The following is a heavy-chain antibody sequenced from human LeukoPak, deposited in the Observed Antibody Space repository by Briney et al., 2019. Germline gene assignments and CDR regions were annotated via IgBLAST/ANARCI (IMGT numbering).Heavy chain of an antibody. J-gene: IGHJ4*02. CDR2: ISGSGGST. Sequence: PGGSLRLSCAASGFTVSTNYMSWLRQAPGKGPEWVSGISGSGGSTYYADSVKGRFTISRDNSKNTLYLQMNSLRAEDTAVYYCAKSKGRTTVTALDYWGQGTLVTVSS. D-gene: IGHD4-11*01. CDR3: AKSKGRTTVTALDY. CDR1: GFTVSTNY. V-gene: IGHV3-23*01.